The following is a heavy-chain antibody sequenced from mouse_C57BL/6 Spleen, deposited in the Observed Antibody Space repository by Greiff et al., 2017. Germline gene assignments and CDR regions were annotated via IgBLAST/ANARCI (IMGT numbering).Heavy chain of an antibody. J-gene: IGHJ3*01. CDR1: GYAFSSSW. Sequence: QVQLQQSGPELVKPGASVKISCKASGYAFSSSWMNWVKQRPGKGLEWIGRIYPGDGDTNYNGKFKGKATLTADKSSSTAYMQLSSLTSEDSAVYFCARRGLSPWFAYWGQGTLVTVSA. V-gene: IGHV1-82*01. CDR3: ARRGLSPWFAY. D-gene: IGHD3-3*01. CDR2: IYPGDGDT.